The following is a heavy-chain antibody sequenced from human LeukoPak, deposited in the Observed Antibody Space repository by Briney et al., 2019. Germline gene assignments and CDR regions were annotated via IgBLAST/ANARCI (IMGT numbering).Heavy chain of an antibody. CDR1: GLTFSSHW. V-gene: IGHV3-23*01. CDR2: ISISGDTT. D-gene: IGHD4-17*01. J-gene: IGHJ4*02. CDR3: ANEIRPNDY. Sequence: PGGSLRLSCAASGLTFSSHWMHWVRQAPGKGLEWVSAISISGDTTYYADAVKGRFTISRDNSKNTVYLQMNSLRAEDTAVYYCANEIRPNDYWGQGTLVTVSS.